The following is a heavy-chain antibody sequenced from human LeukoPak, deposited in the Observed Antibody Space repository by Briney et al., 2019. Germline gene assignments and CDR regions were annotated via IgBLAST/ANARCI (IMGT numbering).Heavy chain of an antibody. CDR1: GFTVSSNY. Sequence: GGSLRLSCAASGFTVSSNYMHWVRQAPGKGLEWVAVISYDGSNKYYADSVKGRFTISRDNSKNTLYLQMNSLRAEDTAVYYCAKTRIRVAAPGAFDIWGQGTMVTVSS. V-gene: IGHV3-30*18. CDR2: ISYDGSNK. D-gene: IGHD6-19*01. J-gene: IGHJ3*02. CDR3: AKTRIRVAAPGAFDI.